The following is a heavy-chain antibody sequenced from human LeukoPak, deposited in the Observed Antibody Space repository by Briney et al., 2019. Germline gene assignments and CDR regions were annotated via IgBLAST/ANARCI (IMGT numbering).Heavy chain of an antibody. D-gene: IGHD3-10*01. J-gene: IGHJ3*02. Sequence: GGSLRLSCAASGFIVSNNHMSWVRQAPGKGLEWVSVIYPSGTTQYADSVKDRFTISRDISKNTLYLQMNSLRDEDTAVYFCARRILLSGLDIWGQGTMVTVSS. V-gene: IGHV3-66*01. CDR1: GFIVSNNH. CDR2: IYPSGTT. CDR3: ARRILLSGLDI.